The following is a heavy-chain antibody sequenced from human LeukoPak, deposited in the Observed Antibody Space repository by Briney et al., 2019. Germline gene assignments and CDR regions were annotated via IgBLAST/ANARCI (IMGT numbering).Heavy chain of an antibody. V-gene: IGHV3-30*18. CDR1: GFTFSSYG. D-gene: IGHD1-26*01. J-gene: IGHJ4*02. CDR2: ISYDGSNK. Sequence: GGSLRLSGAASGFTFSSYGMHWVRQAPGKGLEWVAVISYDGSNKYYADSVKGRFTISRDNSKNTLYLQMNSLRAEDTAVYYCAKDRGAWELLQYYFDYWGQGTLVTASS. CDR3: AKDRGAWELLQYYFDY.